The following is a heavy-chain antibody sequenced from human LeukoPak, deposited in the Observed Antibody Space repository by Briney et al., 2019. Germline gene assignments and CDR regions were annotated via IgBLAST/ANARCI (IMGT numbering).Heavy chain of an antibody. CDR2: MKYDGIEK. J-gene: IGHJ4*02. Sequence: GGSLRLSCAASGFTFSSYWMTWVRQAPGKGLEWVANMKYDGIEKYYVDSVKGRFTISRDNAKNSLYLKMNGLRAEDTAVYYCAREGRECYNYPALDFWGQGILVTVSS. D-gene: IGHD5-24*01. CDR1: GFTFSSYW. CDR3: AREGRECYNYPALDF. V-gene: IGHV3-7*05.